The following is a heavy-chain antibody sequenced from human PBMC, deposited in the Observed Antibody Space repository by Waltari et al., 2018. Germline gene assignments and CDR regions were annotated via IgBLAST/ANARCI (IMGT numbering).Heavy chain of an antibody. CDR3: ARTHCTGGVCHTGVDY. V-gene: IGHV1-69*08. CDR1: GGTFSSYA. Sequence: QVQLVQSGAEVKKPGSSVKVSCKASGGTFSSYAISWVRQAPGQGLEWMGRIIPIFGTANYAQKFQGRVTITADKSTSTAYRELSSLRSEDTAVYYCARTHCTGGVCHTGVDYWGQGTLVTVSS. CDR2: IIPIFGTA. J-gene: IGHJ4*02. D-gene: IGHD2-8*02.